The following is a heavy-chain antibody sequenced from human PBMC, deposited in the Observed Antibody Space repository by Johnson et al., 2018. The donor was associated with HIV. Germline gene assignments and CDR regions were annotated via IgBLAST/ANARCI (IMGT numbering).Heavy chain of an antibody. CDR1: GFTFSGYA. CDR2: ISYDGSTK. Sequence: QVQLVESGGGLVKPGGSLRLSCVGSGFTFSGYAMHWVRQAPGKGLEWVAFISYDGSTKYYADSVRGRFTISRDNSKTTLYLQMNSLRAEDTAVYYCARASHSSGWYGRLGDAFDMWGQGTMVTVSS. V-gene: IGHV3-30-3*01. J-gene: IGHJ3*02. CDR3: ARASHSSGWYGRLGDAFDM. D-gene: IGHD6-19*01.